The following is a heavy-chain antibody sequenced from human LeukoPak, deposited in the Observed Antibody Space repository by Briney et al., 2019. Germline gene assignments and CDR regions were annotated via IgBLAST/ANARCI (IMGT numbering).Heavy chain of an antibody. J-gene: IGHJ4*02. V-gene: IGHV3-64D*06. D-gene: IGHD3-9*01. CDR1: GFTFSTSA. CDR2: ISSNGGST. CDR3: ARGRLRYFDWGYFDY. Sequence: GGSLRLSCSASGFTFSTSAIHWVRQAPGKGLEYVSAISSNGGSTYYAGSVKGRFTISRDNSKNTLSLQMSSLRPEDTAVYYCARGRLRYFDWGYFDYWGQGTLVTVSS.